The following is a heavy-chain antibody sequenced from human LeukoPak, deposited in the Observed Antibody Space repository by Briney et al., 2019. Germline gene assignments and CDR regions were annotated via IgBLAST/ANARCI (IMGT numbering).Heavy chain of an antibody. V-gene: IGHV3-23*01. CDR2: IIGSGGTT. D-gene: IGHD5-12*01. J-gene: IGHJ4*02. CDR1: GFSFGSFA. CDR3: AKSWTASGLLVRLIDY. Sequence: GGSLRLSCAASGFSFGSFAMSWVRQAPGKGLEWVSGIIGSGGTTFYADSVKGRFTISRDNSKNTLYLQMNSLRADDTAVYYCAKSWTASGLLVRLIDYWGQGTLVTVSS.